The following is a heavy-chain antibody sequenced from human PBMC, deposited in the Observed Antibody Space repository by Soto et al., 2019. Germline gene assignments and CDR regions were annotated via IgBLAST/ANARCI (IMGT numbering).Heavy chain of an antibody. J-gene: IGHJ4*02. D-gene: IGHD2-15*01. CDR1: GGTFSSYT. CDR2: IIPILGIA. CDR3: ARENGGCEY. Sequence: QVQLVQSGAEVKKPGSSGKFSCKASGGTFSSYTISWVRQAPGQGLEWMGRIIPILGIANYAQKFQCRVTITADKSTSTSYMELSRRRSEHKAVYYCARENGGCEYWGQGPLVTVSS. V-gene: IGHV1-69*08.